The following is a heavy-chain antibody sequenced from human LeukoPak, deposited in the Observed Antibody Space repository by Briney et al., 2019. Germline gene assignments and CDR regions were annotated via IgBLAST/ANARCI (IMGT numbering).Heavy chain of an antibody. CDR2: INHSGST. D-gene: IGHD6-6*01. J-gene: IGHJ5*02. V-gene: IGHV4-34*01. CDR1: GGSFSGYY. CDR3: ASGYSSSGANWFDP. Sequence: ETLSLTCAVYGGSFSGYYWSWIRQPPGKGLEWIGEINHSGSTNYNPSLKSQVTISVDTSKNQFSLKLSSVTAADTAVYYCASGYSSSGANWFDPWGQGTLVTVSS.